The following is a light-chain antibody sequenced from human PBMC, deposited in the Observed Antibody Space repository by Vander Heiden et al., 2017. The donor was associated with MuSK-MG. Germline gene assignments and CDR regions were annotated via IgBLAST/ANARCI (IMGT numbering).Light chain of an antibody. Sequence: MVMTPSPATLSVSPGERATLSCRASQSVSSNLAWYQQKPGQAPRLLIYGASTRATGIPARFSGSGSGTEFTLTISSLQSEDFAIYYCQQYNKWPPLTFGGGTKVEIK. CDR2: GAS. V-gene: IGKV3-15*01. J-gene: IGKJ4*01. CDR1: QSVSSN. CDR3: QQYNKWPPLT.